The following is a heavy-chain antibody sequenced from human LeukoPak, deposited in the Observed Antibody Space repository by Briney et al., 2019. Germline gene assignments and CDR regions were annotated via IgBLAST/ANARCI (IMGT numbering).Heavy chain of an antibody. J-gene: IGHJ4*02. Sequence: KPGGSLRLSCAASGFTFSSYSMNWVRQAPGKGLEWVSSISSSSSYIYYADSVKGRFTISRDNAKNSLYLQMNSLRAEDTAVYYCARGRYCSSTSCHQGRDYFDYWGQGTLVTVSS. CDR1: GFTFSSYS. V-gene: IGHV3-21*01. CDR3: ARGRYCSSTSCHQGRDYFDY. CDR2: ISSSSSYI. D-gene: IGHD2-2*01.